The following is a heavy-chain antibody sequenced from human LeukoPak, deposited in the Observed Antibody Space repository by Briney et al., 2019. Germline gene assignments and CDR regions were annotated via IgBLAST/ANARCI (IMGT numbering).Heavy chain of an antibody. V-gene: IGHV3-7*01. CDR3: AKDRGSWSYGGFDY. D-gene: IGHD1-26*01. J-gene: IGHJ4*02. CDR2: INQDGSEK. Sequence: GGSLRLSCAVSGFPFSTFWMSWVRQAPGKGLEWVANINQDGSEKYYVDSVRGRFAISRDNAKNSLYLQMNSLRIEDTAVYYCAKDRGSWSYGGFDYWGQGILVTVSS. CDR1: GFPFSTFW.